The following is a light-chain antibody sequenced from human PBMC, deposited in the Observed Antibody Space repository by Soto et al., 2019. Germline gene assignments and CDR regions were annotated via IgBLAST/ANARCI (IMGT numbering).Light chain of an antibody. CDR3: QQYCYYRT. CDR1: QSISNS. V-gene: IGKV1-5*01. Sequence: DIQMTQSPSILSVSVGDRVTITCRASQSISNSLAWYQQRPGTAPKLLIYDASTLENGVPSRFSGSGSGTEFTLTISSLQPDDSATYYCQQYCYYRTFGQGTKVEIK. J-gene: IGKJ1*01. CDR2: DAS.